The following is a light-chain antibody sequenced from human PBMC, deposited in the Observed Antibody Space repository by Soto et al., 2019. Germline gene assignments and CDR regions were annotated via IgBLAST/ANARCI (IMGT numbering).Light chain of an antibody. J-gene: IGKJ1*01. CDR2: WAS. Sequence: DIVITQSPDSLAVSLGEWATINCKSSQNVLYTSNNKNYLAWYQQKPGQPPKLLIYWASTRESGVPDRFSGSGSGTDFTITISRLQADDVAVYYCQQYYNNWTFGQGTKVDIK. CDR1: QNVLYTSNNKNY. V-gene: IGKV4-1*01. CDR3: QQYYNNWT.